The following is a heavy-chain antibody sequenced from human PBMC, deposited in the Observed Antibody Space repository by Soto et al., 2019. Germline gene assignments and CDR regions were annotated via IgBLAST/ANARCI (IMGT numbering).Heavy chain of an antibody. D-gene: IGHD3-22*01. CDR2: ISASNGNT. V-gene: IGHV1-18*01. J-gene: IGHJ4*02. CDR1: GYIFTNYV. CDR3: AIHSAHFYDTSGYYGGDY. Sequence: QVQLVQSGAEVKKPGASVKVSCKASGYIFTNYVMAWVGKALGQGLQGRGGISASNGNTDYAQKFRGRATMTTDTSTSTAYMELRSLRSDDTAMYYCAIHSAHFYDTSGYYGGDYWGQGTLVTVSS.